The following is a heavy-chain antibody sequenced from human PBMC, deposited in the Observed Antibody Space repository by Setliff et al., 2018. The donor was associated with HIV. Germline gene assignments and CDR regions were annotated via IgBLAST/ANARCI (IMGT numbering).Heavy chain of an antibody. V-gene: IGHV1-18*01. CDR1: GYSFTNLG. CDR2: ISVYNGHT. J-gene: IGHJ4*02. D-gene: IGHD3-9*01. CDR3: AREYDILTGYFDY. Sequence: GASVKVSCKASGYSFTNLGLNWVRQAPGQGLEWMGWISVYNGHTNFAQKLQDRVTMTTDTSTSTAYMELRSLRSDDTAMYYCAREYDILTGYFDYWGQGTLVTVSS.